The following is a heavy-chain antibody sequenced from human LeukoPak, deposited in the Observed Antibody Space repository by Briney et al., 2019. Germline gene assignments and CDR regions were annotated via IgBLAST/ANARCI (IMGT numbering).Heavy chain of an antibody. D-gene: IGHD3-22*01. V-gene: IGHV1-69*05. Sequence: EASVKVSCKASGGTFSSYAISWVRQAPGQGLEWMGGIIPIFGTANYAQKFQGRVTITTDESTSTAYMELSSLRSEDTAVYYCARGDDYYDSSGYYAFDIWGQGTMVTVSS. CDR2: IIPIFGTA. CDR3: ARGDDYYDSSGYYAFDI. CDR1: GGTFSSYA. J-gene: IGHJ3*02.